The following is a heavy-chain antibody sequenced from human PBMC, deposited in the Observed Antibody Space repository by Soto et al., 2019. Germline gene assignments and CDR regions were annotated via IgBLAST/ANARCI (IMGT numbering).Heavy chain of an antibody. CDR2: ISYDGDNK. D-gene: IGHD3-16*01. CDR3: AKGPSPYYYYYGMDV. Sequence: SGGSLRLSCAASGFTFSFYGMHWVRQAPGKGLEWVAVISYDGDNKYYADSVKGRFTISRDTSKNTLYLQMNSLRVEDTAVYHCAKGPSPYYYYYGMDVWGQGTTVTVSS. V-gene: IGHV3-30*18. J-gene: IGHJ6*02. CDR1: GFTFSFYG.